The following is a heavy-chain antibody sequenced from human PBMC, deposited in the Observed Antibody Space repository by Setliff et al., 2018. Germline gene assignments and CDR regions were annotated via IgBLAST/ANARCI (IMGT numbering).Heavy chain of an antibody. J-gene: IGHJ4*02. CDR1: GGSIDSSF. Sequence: KPSETLSLTCTVSGGSIDSSFWDWIRQSPGKGLEWIGYRSARGDTNSNPSLRSRVTISLDTSKNQFSLKLNSVTAADTAVYSCARDPGHRSGTWSLDYWGQGTLVTVSS. V-gene: IGHV4-4*08. CDR3: ARDPGHRSGTWSLDY. CDR2: RSARGDT.